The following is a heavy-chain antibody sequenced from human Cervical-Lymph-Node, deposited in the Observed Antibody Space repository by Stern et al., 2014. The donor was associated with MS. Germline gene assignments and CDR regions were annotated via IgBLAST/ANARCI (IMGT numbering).Heavy chain of an antibody. Sequence: VHLVESGGGVVQPGRSLRLSCAASGFTFSNYAMHWVRQAPGKGLEWVTLISYDGSKKYYADSVKGRFTISRDNSKNTLYLHMNSLRAEDTAVYYCARVVAVAGTSFDSWGQGTLVTVSS. V-gene: IGHV3-30-3*01. J-gene: IGHJ4*02. CDR2: ISYDGSKK. CDR1: GFTFSNYA. D-gene: IGHD6-19*01. CDR3: ARVVAVAGTSFDS.